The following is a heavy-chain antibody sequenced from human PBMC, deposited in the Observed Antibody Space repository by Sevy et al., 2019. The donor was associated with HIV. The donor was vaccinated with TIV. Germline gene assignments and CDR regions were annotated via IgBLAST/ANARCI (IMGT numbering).Heavy chain of an antibody. D-gene: IGHD3-10*01. Sequence: SETLSLTCTVSGFSISSDYYWGWIRQPPGKGLEWIGSIYDGGSTYYNPSLKSRVTISIDTSKNQLSLKLSSVTAADTAVYYCARDYYGSGSYYEFVYWGQRTLVTVSS. CDR3: ARDYYGSGSYYEFVY. V-gene: IGHV4-38-2*02. J-gene: IGHJ4*02. CDR1: GFSISSDYY. CDR2: IYDGGST.